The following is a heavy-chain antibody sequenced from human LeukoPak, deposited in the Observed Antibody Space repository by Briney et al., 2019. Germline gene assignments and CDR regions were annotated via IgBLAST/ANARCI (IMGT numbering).Heavy chain of an antibody. V-gene: IGHV4-59*01. CDR2: IYYSGNT. J-gene: IGHJ2*01. CDR1: GASISSYY. CDR3: AKNNWGSGWYFDL. D-gene: IGHD7-27*01. Sequence: PSETLSLTCTVSGASISSYYWSLIRQPPGKGLEWIGYIYYSGNTNYNPSLKSRVTISVDTSKNQFSLKLSSVTAADTAVYYCAKNNWGSGWYFDLWGRGTLVTVSS.